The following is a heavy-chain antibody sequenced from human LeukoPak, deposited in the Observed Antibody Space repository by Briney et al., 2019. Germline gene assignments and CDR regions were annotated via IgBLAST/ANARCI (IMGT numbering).Heavy chain of an antibody. J-gene: IGHJ4*02. CDR3: ARGAAAGVDYFDY. CDR2: IYHSGST. Sequence: SETPSLTCAVSGGSISSGGYSWSWIRQPPGKGLEWIGYIYHSGSTYYNPSLKSRVTISVDRSKNQFSLKLSSVTAADTAVYYCARGAAAGVDYFDYWGQGTLVTVSS. CDR1: GGSISSGGYS. D-gene: IGHD6-13*01. V-gene: IGHV4-30-2*01.